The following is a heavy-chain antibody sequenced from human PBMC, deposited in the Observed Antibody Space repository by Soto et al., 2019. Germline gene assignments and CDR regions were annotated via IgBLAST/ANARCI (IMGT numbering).Heavy chain of an antibody. J-gene: IGHJ5*02. V-gene: IGHV3-23*01. CDR3: AKALSTVSVIGTRWFDP. D-gene: IGHD6-19*01. Sequence: DVQLLESGGDLVQPGGSLRLSCAASGFTFSSYAMTWVRQAPGTGLEWVSTIGAGADTHYADSVEGRFTISRDNSKSTLYLHMNRLRGEDTAVYYCAKALSTVSVIGTRWFDPWGQGTLVTVSS. CDR2: TIGAGADT. CDR1: GFTFSSYA.